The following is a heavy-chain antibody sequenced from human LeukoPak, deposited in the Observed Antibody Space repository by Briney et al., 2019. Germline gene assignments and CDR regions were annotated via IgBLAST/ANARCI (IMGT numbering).Heavy chain of an antibody. CDR3: ARIRDGYNDAYDL. CDR1: GYTFTNSY. D-gene: IGHD5-24*01. J-gene: IGHJ3*01. Sequence: ASVKVSCKASGYTFTNSYIHWVRQAPGQVLEWMGLINPDGGNTNYAQNFQGRVTLTRDTSTSTVYMELSSLSSEDTAIYYCARIRDGYNDAYDLWGQGTVVTVPS. CDR2: INPDGGNT. V-gene: IGHV1-46*01.